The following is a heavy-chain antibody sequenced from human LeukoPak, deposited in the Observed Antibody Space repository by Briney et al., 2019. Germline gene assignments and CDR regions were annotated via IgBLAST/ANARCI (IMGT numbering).Heavy chain of an antibody. CDR1: GYTFTAYH. CDR2: INPATGVT. V-gene: IGHV1-2*02. J-gene: IGHJ5*02. Sequence: ASVKVSCKASGYTFTAYHMYWVRQAPGQGLEWMGWINPATGVTNSAQKFQGRVTMTRDTSISTAYMELSRLRSDDTAVYYCARAGAGVIVRFLNSYYGSGKNWFDPWGQGTLVTVSS. CDR3: ARAGAGVIVRFLNSYYGSGKNWFDP. D-gene: IGHD3-10*01.